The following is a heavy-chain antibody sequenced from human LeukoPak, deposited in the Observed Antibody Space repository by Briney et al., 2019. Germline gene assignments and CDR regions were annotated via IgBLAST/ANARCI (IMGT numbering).Heavy chain of an antibody. D-gene: IGHD1-14*01. V-gene: IGHV1-2*02. Sequence: GASVKVSCTASGYTFTGYYMHCVRQAPGQGLEWMGWINPNSGGTNYAQKFQGRVTMTRDTSISTAYMELSRLRSDDTAVYYCAREFTGGTNWFDPWGQGTLVTVSS. CDR1: GYTFTGYY. CDR3: AREFTGGTNWFDP. CDR2: INPNSGGT. J-gene: IGHJ5*02.